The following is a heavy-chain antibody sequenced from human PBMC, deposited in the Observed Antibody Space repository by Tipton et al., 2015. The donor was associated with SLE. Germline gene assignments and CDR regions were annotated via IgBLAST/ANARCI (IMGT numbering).Heavy chain of an antibody. Sequence: QLVQSGAEVEKPGASVKVSCKASGYTFTSYDINWVRQATGQGLEWMRWMNPNSGNTGYAQKFQGRVTMTRNTSISTAYMELSSLRSEDTAVYYCARGSAYYGSGSFPGFDYWGQGTLVTVSS. CDR3: ARGSAYYGSGSFPGFDY. J-gene: IGHJ4*02. V-gene: IGHV1-8*02. CDR2: MNPNSGNT. CDR1: GYTFTSYD. D-gene: IGHD3-10*01.